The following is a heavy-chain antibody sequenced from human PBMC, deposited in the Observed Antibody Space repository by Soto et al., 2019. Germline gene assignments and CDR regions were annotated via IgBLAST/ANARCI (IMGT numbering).Heavy chain of an antibody. CDR2: ISGSGGST. CDR3: AKTPFPFTPYYYYYMDV. J-gene: IGHJ6*03. V-gene: IGHV3-23*01. CDR1: GSTFSSYA. Sequence: WGSLRLSCAASGSTFSSYAMSLVRQAPGKGRDWVSAISGSGGSTYYADSVKGRFTISRDNSKNTLYLQMNSLRAEDTAVYYCAKTPFPFTPYYYYYMDVWGKGTTVTVSS.